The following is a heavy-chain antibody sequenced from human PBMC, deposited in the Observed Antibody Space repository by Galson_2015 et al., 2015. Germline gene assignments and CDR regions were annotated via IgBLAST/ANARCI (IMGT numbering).Heavy chain of an antibody. CDR2: IYSGGTT. Sequence: SLRLSCAASGFTVSNTYMSWVRQAPGQGLEWVSVIYSGGTTYFADSVKGRFTISRDNSKNTLYLQMNSLRAEDTAVYYCARVFRDTTMATHYFDYWGQGTLVTVSS. J-gene: IGHJ4*02. D-gene: IGHD5-18*01. CDR1: GFTVSNTY. CDR3: ARVFRDTTMATHYFDY. V-gene: IGHV3-53*01.